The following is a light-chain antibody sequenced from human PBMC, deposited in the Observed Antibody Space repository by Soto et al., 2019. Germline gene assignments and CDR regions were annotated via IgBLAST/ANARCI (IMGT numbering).Light chain of an antibody. J-gene: IGKJ3*01. V-gene: IGKV1-33*01. Sequence: DIQMTQSPSSLSASVGDRVTITCQASQDVRKYLSWYQQKARKAPKLLIYDASNLETGVPSRFSGSGSGTDFTFTISSLQPEDIATYYCQQRQNPPHTFGPGTKVDIK. CDR3: QQRQNPPHT. CDR2: DAS. CDR1: QDVRKY.